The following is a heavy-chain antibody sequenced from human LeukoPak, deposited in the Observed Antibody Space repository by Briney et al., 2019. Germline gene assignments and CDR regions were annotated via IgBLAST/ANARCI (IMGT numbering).Heavy chain of an antibody. CDR1: GFTFSSYA. J-gene: IGHJ6*02. CDR3: ARASGTIAAAGTWYYYGMDV. V-gene: IGHV3-48*04. D-gene: IGHD6-13*01. CDR2: ISSSGSTI. Sequence: PGGSLRLSCAASGFTFSSYAMNWVRQAPGKGLEWVSYISSSGSTIYYADSVKGRFTISRDNAKNSLYLQMNSLRAEDTAVYYCARASGTIAAAGTWYYYGMDVWGQGTTVTVSS.